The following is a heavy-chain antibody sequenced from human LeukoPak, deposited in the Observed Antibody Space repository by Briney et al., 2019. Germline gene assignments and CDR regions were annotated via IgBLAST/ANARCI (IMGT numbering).Heavy chain of an antibody. D-gene: IGHD3/OR15-3a*01. CDR3: AREFGLITSH. CDR1: GFTFSSYA. V-gene: IGHV3-23*01. CDR2: ISDNGGST. Sequence: GGSLRLSCAASGFTFSSYAMSWVRQAPGKGLAWVSSISDNGGSTYSADSVKGRFTISRDNSKNTLYLQMNSLRAEDTAVYYCAREFGLITSHWGQGTLVTVSS. J-gene: IGHJ1*01.